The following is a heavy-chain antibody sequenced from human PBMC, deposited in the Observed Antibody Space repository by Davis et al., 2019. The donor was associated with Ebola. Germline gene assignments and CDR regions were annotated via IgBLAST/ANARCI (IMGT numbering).Heavy chain of an antibody. Sequence: GGSLRLSCAASGFTFSSYGMHWVRQAPGKGLEWVAVIWYDGSNKYYADSVKGRFTISRDNSKNTLYLQMNSLRAEDTAVYYCASPGDYVRYFHHWGQGTLVTVSS. CDR2: IWYDGSNK. J-gene: IGHJ1*01. CDR3: ASPGDYVRYFHH. D-gene: IGHD4-17*01. V-gene: IGHV3-33*08. CDR1: GFTFSSYG.